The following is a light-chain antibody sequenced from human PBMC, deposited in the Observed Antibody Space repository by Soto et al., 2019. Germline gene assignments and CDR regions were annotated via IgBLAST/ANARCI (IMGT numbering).Light chain of an antibody. CDR3: EAWDDSLSGVV. Sequence: QSVLTQPPSASGAPGQRVTISCAWSSSNIGSSYVYKYQQLPGTVPQLLIYRNNERPSGVPDRFSGSKSGTSASLAISGLRSEDEDDYYCEAWDDSLSGVVFGGGTKLTVL. V-gene: IGLV1-47*01. CDR2: RNN. J-gene: IGLJ2*01. CDR1: SSNIGSSY.